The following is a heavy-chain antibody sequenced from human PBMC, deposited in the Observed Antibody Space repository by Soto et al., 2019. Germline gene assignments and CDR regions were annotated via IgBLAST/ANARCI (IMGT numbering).Heavy chain of an antibody. Sequence: SETLSLTCTVSGGSSSRSSYYWGWIRPPPGKGLEWIGSIYYSGSTYYNPSLKSRVTISVDTSKNQFSLKLSSVTAADTAVYYCASVGSWYNYYYYGMDVWGQGTTVTVSS. J-gene: IGHJ6*02. CDR3: ASVGSWYNYYYYGMDV. CDR2: IYYSGST. V-gene: IGHV4-39*01. D-gene: IGHD6-13*01. CDR1: GGSSSRSSYY.